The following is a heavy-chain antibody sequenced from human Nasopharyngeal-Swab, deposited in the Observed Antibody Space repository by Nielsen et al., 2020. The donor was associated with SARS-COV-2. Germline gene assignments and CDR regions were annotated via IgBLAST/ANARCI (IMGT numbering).Heavy chain of an antibody. J-gene: IGHJ6*02. V-gene: IGHV3-53*01. Sequence: GESLQISCAASGFTVSSNYMSWVRQAPGKGLEWVSVIYSGGSTYYADSVKGRFTISRDNSKNTLYLQMNSLRAEDTAVYYCTTASKLLWCGMDVWGQGTTVTVSS. CDR3: TTASKLLWCGMDV. D-gene: IGHD3-10*01. CDR2: IYSGGST. CDR1: GFTVSSNY.